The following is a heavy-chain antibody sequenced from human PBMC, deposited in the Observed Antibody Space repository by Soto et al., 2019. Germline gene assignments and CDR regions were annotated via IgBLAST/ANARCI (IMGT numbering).Heavy chain of an antibody. D-gene: IGHD1-1*01. J-gene: IGHJ5*01. CDR2: IFHTGDT. CDR3: ARDTNSLDS. CDR1: TYSISSGFF. Sequence: SETLSLTCSVSTYSISSGFFWGWIRQPPGKGLEWIGSIFHTGDTYYNPSLKSRITMSVDTSRNQFSLELTSLTAADTAVYYCARDTNSLDSWGQGTLVTV. V-gene: IGHV4-38-2*02.